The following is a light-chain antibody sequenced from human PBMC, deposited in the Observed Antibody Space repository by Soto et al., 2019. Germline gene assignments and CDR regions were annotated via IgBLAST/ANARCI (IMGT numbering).Light chain of an antibody. CDR1: QSISSW. V-gene: IGKV1-5*03. CDR2: KAS. Sequence: DIQMTQSPSTLSASVGDRVTITCRASQSISSWLAWYQQQPGKAPRLLIYKASSLAIGVPSRFSGSGSGTEFTLTITSLQPDDFATYYCQQYNSYWTF. J-gene: IGKJ1*01. CDR3: QQYNSYWT.